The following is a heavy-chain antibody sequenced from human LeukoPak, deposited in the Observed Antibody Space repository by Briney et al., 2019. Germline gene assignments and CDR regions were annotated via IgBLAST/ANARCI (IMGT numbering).Heavy chain of an antibody. CDR1: GFTFSAYS. CDR3: ARSTMGRVIMYYFDN. CDR2: ISSSSFYI. Sequence: PGGSLRLSCATSGFTFSAYSMNWVRQAPGKGLEWVSSISSSSFYIYSADSVKGRFTISRDDAKNSLYLQMNSLRAEETAVYYCARSTMGRVIMYYFDNWGQGTLVTVSS. D-gene: IGHD3-10*01. V-gene: IGHV3-21*01. J-gene: IGHJ4*02.